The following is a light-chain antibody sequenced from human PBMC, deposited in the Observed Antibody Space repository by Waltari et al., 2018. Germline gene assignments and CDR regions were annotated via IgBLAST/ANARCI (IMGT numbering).Light chain of an antibody. CDR3: SSYAGRSNLV. V-gene: IGLV2-8*01. CDR2: EVS. Sequence: QSPLSHPPAPSGPPGTPVITPGPGPSIAVGVDNWVSWYQQHPGKVPKLLIYEVSKRPSGVPDRFSGSKSGNTASLTVSGLQTEDEADYYCSSYAGRSNLVFGGGTRVTVL. J-gene: IGLJ3*02. CDR1: SIAVGVDNW.